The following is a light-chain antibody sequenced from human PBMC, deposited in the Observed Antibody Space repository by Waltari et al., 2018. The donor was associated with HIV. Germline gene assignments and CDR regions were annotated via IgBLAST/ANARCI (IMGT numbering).Light chain of an antibody. Sequence: QSVLTQPPSASGTPGQRVTISCSGRNSNIGSTTVNWYQQLPGTAPKLLIYNNNQRPSGVSDGYSGSKSGTSASLAISGLQSEDEADYYCAAWDDSLNAHVLFGGGTKLTVL. CDR3: AAWDDSLNAHVL. CDR2: NNN. V-gene: IGLV1-44*01. J-gene: IGLJ2*01. CDR1: NSNIGSTT.